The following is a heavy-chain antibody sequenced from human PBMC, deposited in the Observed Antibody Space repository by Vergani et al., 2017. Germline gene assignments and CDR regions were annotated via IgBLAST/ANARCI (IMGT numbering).Heavy chain of an antibody. D-gene: IGHD1-26*01. J-gene: IGHJ4*02. Sequence: VQLVESGGGVVQPGGSLRLSCAASGFTVSSNYMSWVRQAPGKGLEWVSVIYSGGSTDYADSVKGRFTISRDNSKNTLYLQMNSLRAEDTAVYYCARAGGSYYADFYFDYWGQGTLVTVSS. V-gene: IGHV3-53*01. CDR1: GFTVSSNY. CDR3: ARAGGSYYADFYFDY. CDR2: IYSGGST.